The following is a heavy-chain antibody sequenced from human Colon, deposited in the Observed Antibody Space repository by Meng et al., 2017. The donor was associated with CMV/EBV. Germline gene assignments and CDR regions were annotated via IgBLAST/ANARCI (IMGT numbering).Heavy chain of an antibody. D-gene: IGHD6-13*01. CDR2: IKGDGSEI. V-gene: IGHV3-7*04. CDR1: GITMSNAW. Sequence: EVDLVEAGGGLVQRGWSLRLSCVVSGITMSNAWMSWVRQAPAKGLEWVANIKGDGSEIQYVDSVKGRFTVSRDNTKNSLYLQMNILKTEDTAVYYCVRGSSSFWGQGTLVTVSS. J-gene: IGHJ4*02. CDR3: VRGSSSF.